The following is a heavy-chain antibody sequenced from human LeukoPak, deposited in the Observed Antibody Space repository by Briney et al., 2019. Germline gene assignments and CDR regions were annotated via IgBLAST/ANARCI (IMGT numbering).Heavy chain of an antibody. CDR1: GYSISSAYY. CDR2: IYYSGST. V-gene: IGHV4-61*01. CDR3: ARSITMVRGVIKYYYMDV. J-gene: IGHJ6*03. D-gene: IGHD3-10*01. Sequence: SETLSLTCTVPGYSISSAYYWSWIRQPPGKGLEWIGYIYYSGSTNYNPSLKSRVTISVDTSKNQFSLKLSSVTAADTAVYYCARSITMVRGVIKYYYMDVWGKGTTVTISS.